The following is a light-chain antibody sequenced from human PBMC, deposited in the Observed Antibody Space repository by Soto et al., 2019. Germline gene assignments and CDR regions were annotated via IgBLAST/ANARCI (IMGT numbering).Light chain of an antibody. J-gene: IGKJ5*01. CDR1: QGIGTY. Sequence: IQLTQSPSSLSASVGDRVTISCRASQGIGTYLAWYQQEPGKAPKLLIYAAFTLHSGVPARFSGSRSGTDFTLTISSLQPEDFATYYCQQVNSYPQTFGQGTRLENK. CDR2: AAF. V-gene: IGKV1-9*01. CDR3: QQVNSYPQT.